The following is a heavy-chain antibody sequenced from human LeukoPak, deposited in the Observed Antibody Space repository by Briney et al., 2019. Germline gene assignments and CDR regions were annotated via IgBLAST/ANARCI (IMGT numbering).Heavy chain of an antibody. CDR1: GYTFTSYG. Sequence: GASVKVSCKASGYTFTSYGISWVRQAPGQGLEWMGWISAYSGDTNYAHKFQGRVTVTTDTSTSTAYMELRSLRSDDTAVYYCVRDSITYGDYFDYWGQGTLVTVSS. CDR2: ISAYSGDT. J-gene: IGHJ4*02. V-gene: IGHV1-18*01. D-gene: IGHD4-17*01. CDR3: VRDSITYGDYFDY.